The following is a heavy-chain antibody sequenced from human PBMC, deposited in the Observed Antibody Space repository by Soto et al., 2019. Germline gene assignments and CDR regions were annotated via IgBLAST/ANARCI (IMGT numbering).Heavy chain of an antibody. CDR1: EGTFNSYA. CDR3: ASGASRWYPYFFDS. J-gene: IGHJ4*02. Sequence: QAQVVQSGAEVRKPGSSVKLSCKASEGTFNSYAIAWVRQAPGQGLEWMGGIIPYYDTLNYAQKFQDRVTITADDSTNTVYMELSSLRSDDTAVYFCASGASRWYPYFFDSRAQGTLVTVSS. D-gene: IGHD6-13*01. V-gene: IGHV1-69*01. CDR2: IIPYYDTL.